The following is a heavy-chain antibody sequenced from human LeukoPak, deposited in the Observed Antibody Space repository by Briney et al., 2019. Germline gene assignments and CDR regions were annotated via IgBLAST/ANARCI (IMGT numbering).Heavy chain of an antibody. CDR1: GGSISSSGYY. CDR3: ARHEYSGSYYGLSWFDP. J-gene: IGHJ5*02. D-gene: IGHD1-26*01. V-gene: IGHV4-39*01. CDR2: IYYSGST. Sequence: SETLSLTCAVSGGSISSSGYYWGWIRQPPGKGLEWTASIYYSGSTYYNPSLKSRVTISVDTSKNQLSLKLSSLTAADTAVYYCARHEYSGSYYGLSWFDPWGQGTLVTVSS.